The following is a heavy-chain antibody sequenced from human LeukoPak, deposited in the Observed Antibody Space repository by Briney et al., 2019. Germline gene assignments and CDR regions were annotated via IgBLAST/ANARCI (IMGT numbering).Heavy chain of an antibody. CDR3: ARDGTYGSGSYHWFDP. CDR2: IYHSETT. J-gene: IGHJ5*02. D-gene: IGHD3-10*01. V-gene: IGHV4-4*02. Sequence: SETLSLTCAVSGDSISSGNWWSWVRQSPGKGLEWIGEIYHSETTNYNPSLKSRVTISVDTSKNQFSLKLSSVTAADTAVYYCARDGTYGSGSYHWFDPWGQGTLVTVSS. CDR1: GDSISSGNW.